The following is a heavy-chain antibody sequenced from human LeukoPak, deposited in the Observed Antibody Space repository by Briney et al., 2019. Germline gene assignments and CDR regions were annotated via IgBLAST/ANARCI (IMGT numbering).Heavy chain of an antibody. V-gene: IGHV3-33*01. CDR3: AREVSSSSLNAGYDY. D-gene: IGHD6-6*01. CDR2: IWYDGSNK. J-gene: IGHJ4*02. CDR1: GFTFSSYG. Sequence: GGFLRLSCAASGFTFSSYGMHWVRQAPGKGLEWVAVIWYDGSNKYYADSVKGRFTISRDNSKNTLYLQMNSLRAEDTAVYYCAREVSSSSLNAGYDYWGQGTLVTVSS.